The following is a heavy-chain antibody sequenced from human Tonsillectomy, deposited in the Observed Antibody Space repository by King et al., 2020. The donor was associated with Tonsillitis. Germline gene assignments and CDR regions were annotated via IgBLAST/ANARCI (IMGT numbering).Heavy chain of an antibody. CDR2: ISYAGSRN. J-gene: IGHJ6*02. V-gene: IGHV3-30-3*01. Sequence: QLVQSGGGVVQPGGSLRLSRAASGSTFSGYAMHWGRPTPRKGLERVAVISYAGSRNYYADSVKGRFTISRDDSKNTLYLQKNSLRAEDTAMYYGARVGRGYSLGNGMDVWGQGTTVTVSS. CDR1: GSTFSGYA. D-gene: IGHD5-18*01. CDR3: ARVGRGYSLGNGMDV.